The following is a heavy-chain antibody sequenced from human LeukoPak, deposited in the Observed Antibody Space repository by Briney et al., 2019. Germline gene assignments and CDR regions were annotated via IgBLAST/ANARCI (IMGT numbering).Heavy chain of an antibody. Sequence: EGSLRLSCAASGFSFKNYDIHWVRQASGKGLEWVSAIDSAGDTYYPGSVKGRFIISRENAKNSLYLQMTSLRPEDTAVYYCAKTSGYDSLFDYWGQGTLVTVSS. J-gene: IGHJ4*02. CDR2: IDSAGDT. CDR1: GFSFKNYD. CDR3: AKTSGYDSLFDY. D-gene: IGHD5-12*01. V-gene: IGHV3-13*01.